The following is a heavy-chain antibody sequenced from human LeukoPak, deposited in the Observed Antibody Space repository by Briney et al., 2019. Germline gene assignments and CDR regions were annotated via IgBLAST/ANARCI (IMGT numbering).Heavy chain of an antibody. J-gene: IGHJ4*02. Sequence: PSETLSLTCTVSGGSISSSSYYWGWIRQPPGTGLEWIGSIYYSGSTYYNPSLESRVTISVDTSKNQFSLKLSSVTAADTAVYYCARVERAAAGRIDYWGQGTLVTVSS. CDR2: IYYSGST. D-gene: IGHD6-13*01. CDR1: GGSISSSSYY. V-gene: IGHV4-39*07. CDR3: ARVERAAAGRIDY.